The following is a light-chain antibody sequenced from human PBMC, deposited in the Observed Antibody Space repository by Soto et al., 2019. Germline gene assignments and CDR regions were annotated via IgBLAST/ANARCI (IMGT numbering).Light chain of an antibody. Sequence: DIVLTQSPATLSLSPGERATLSCWASQSVSTYLAWYQQKPGQAPRLLIYDASSRATGIPARFSGSGSGTDFTLNISSVESEDFAVYYCQQRSNWITFGQGTRLEIK. CDR3: QQRSNWIT. V-gene: IGKV3-11*01. J-gene: IGKJ5*01. CDR2: DAS. CDR1: QSVSTY.